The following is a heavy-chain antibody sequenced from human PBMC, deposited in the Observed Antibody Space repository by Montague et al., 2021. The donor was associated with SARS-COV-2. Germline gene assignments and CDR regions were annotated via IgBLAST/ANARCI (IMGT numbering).Heavy chain of an antibody. Sequence: FDHYEVSMKGRISIKADTSKNQFSLQLDSVTPEDTAVYYCARGDGFGPYTGYAFDIWGQGTLVTVSS. D-gene: IGHD3-10*01. CDR2: FD. V-gene: IGHV6-1*01. CDR3: ARGDGFGPYTGYAFDI. J-gene: IGHJ3*02.